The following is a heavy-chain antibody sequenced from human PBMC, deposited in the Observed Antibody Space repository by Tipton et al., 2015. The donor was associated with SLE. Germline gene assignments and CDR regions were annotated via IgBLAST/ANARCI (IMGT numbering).Heavy chain of an antibody. J-gene: IGHJ4*02. D-gene: IGHD6-19*01. CDR3: ARDRVSGWFHFDY. Sequence: GSLRLSCAASGSTVSSIYMTWVRQAPGEGLEWVSCIYRDGTTYYRDSVRGRFAISTDNSKNTLYLQMNSLRAEDTAVYYCARDRVSGWFHFDYWGQGTLVTVSS. CDR2: IYRDGTT. V-gene: IGHV3-53*01. CDR1: GSTVSSIY.